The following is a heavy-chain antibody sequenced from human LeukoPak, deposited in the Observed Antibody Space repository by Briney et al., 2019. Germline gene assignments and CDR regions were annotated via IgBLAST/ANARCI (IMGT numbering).Heavy chain of an antibody. D-gene: IGHD1-1*01. CDR1: GFTFSSYA. CDR2: ISGSGGGT. V-gene: IGHV3-23*01. CDR3: AQGRLGTTTGTFDY. J-gene: IGHJ4*02. Sequence: GGSLRLSCTASGFTFSSYAMSWVRQAPGKGLEWVSTISGSGGGTYYADSVKGRFTISRDNSKNTLYLQMNSLRAEDTAVYYCAQGRLGTTTGTFDYWGQGTLVTVSS.